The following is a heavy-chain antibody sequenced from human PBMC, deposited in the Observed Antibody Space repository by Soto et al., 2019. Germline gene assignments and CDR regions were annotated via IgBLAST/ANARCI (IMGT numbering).Heavy chain of an antibody. CDR1: GFTFSSYS. CDR2: ISSSSSTI. D-gene: IGHD5-18*01. V-gene: IGHV3-48*01. J-gene: IGHJ4*02. Sequence: GGSLRLSCAASGFTFSSYSMNWVRQAPGKGLEWVSSISSSSSTIYYADSVKGRFTISRDNAKNSLYLQMNSLRAEDTAVYYCAREGYSYGFFDYWGQGTLVTVSS. CDR3: AREGYSYGFFDY.